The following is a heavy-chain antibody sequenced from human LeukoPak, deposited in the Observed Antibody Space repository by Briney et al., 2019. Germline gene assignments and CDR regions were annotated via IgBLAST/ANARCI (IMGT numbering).Heavy chain of an antibody. Sequence: PSETLSLSCAVYGGSFSGYYWSWIRQPAGKGLEWIGEINHSGSTNYNPSLKSRVTISVDTSKNQFSLKLSSVTAADTAVYYCAINSYDILTGPVPRDYWGQGTLVTVSS. CDR3: AINSYDILTGPVPRDY. D-gene: IGHD3-9*01. CDR1: GGSFSGYY. V-gene: IGHV4-34*01. CDR2: INHSGST. J-gene: IGHJ4*02.